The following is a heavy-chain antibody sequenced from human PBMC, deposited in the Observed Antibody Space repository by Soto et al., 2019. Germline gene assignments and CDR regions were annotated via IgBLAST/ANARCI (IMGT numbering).Heavy chain of an antibody. D-gene: IGHD2-2*01. V-gene: IGHV3-48*03. CDR2: ISSSGSTI. Sequence: PGGSLRLSCAASGFTFSSYEMNWVRQAPGKGLEWVSYISSSGSTIYYADSVKGRFTISRDNAKNSLYLQMNSLRAEDTAVYYCARVGVTGYCSSKSCQSPHGMDVWGQGTTVTVSS. J-gene: IGHJ6*02. CDR1: GFTFSSYE. CDR3: ARVGVTGYCSSKSCQSPHGMDV.